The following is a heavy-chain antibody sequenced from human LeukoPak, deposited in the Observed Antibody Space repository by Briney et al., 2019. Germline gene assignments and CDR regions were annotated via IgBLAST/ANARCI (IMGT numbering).Heavy chain of an antibody. J-gene: IGHJ4*02. CDR3: ARPTAGPLYFDY. CDR2: IYPGDSDT. CDR1: GYGFTSYW. D-gene: IGHD1-1*01. V-gene: IGHV5-51*01. Sequence: GESLQISSKGSGYGFTSYWIGWVRPMPGKGLEWMGIIYPGDSDTRYSPSFQGQVTISADKSISTAYLQWSSLKASDTAMYYCARPTAGPLYFDYWGQGTLVTVSS.